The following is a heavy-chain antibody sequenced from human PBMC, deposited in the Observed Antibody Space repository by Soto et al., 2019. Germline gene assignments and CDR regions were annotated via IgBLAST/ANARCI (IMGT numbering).Heavy chain of an antibody. CDR2: INSDGSST. D-gene: IGHD1-26*01. J-gene: IGHJ5*02. CDR1: GFTFSSYW. Sequence: GGSLRLSCAASGFTFSSYWMHWVRQAPGKGLVWVSRINSDGSSTSYADSVKGRFTISRDNAKNSLYLQMNSLRAEDTAVYYCARLEYSGSYYQFDPWGQGTLVTVSS. V-gene: IGHV3-74*01. CDR3: ARLEYSGSYYQFDP.